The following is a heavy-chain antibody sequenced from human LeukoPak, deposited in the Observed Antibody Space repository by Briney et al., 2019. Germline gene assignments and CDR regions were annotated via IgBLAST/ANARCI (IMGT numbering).Heavy chain of an antibody. CDR2: IYFRGTT. D-gene: IGHD3-22*01. CDR3: ARDRFYDNTGFRRLDF. V-gene: IGHV4-59*01. Sequence: SKTLSLTCNVSGGPITDYYWSWIRQPPGKGLQWIGYIYFRGTTNYNPSFKSRVTISVDTSKNQFSLRLSSVTAADTVVYYCARDRFYDNTGFRRLDFWGQGVLVTVSS. J-gene: IGHJ4*02. CDR1: GGPITDYY.